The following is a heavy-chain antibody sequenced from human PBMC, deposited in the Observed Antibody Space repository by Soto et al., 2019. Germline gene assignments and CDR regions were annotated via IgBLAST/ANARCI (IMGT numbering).Heavy chain of an antibody. D-gene: IGHD3-16*01. J-gene: IGHJ6*02. CDR3: ARGFPQDVWGSYSMDV. CDR1: GGTFSSYA. V-gene: IGHV1-69*06. Sequence: QVQLVQSGAEVKKPGSSVKVSCKASGGTFSSYAISWVRHAPGQGLEWMGGIIPIFGTANYAQKFQGRVTITADKSTSTADRELSSLRSEDTAVYYCARGFPQDVWGSYSMDVWCQGTTVTVSS. CDR2: IIPIFGTA.